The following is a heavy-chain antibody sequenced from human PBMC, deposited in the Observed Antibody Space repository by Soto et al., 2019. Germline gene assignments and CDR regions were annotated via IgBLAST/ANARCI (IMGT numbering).Heavy chain of an antibody. D-gene: IGHD2-2*02. V-gene: IGHV3-23*01. CDR3: ATAGVPSRPASIGYYYYYMDV. CDR1: GFTFSSYA. J-gene: IGHJ6*03. CDR2: ISGSGGST. Sequence: EVQLLESGGGLVQPGGSLRLSCAASGFTFSSYAMSWVRQAPGKGLEWVSAISGSGGSTYYADYVKGRFTISRDNSKNTLYLQMNSLRAEDTAVYYCATAGVPSRPASIGYYYYYMDVWGKGTTVTVSS.